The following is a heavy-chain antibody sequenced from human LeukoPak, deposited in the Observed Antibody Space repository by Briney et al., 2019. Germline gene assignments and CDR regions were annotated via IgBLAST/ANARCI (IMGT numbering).Heavy chain of an antibody. J-gene: IGHJ3*02. CDR2: MSGSGGST. D-gene: IGHD3-22*01. CDR1: GFTFSDYY. Sequence: GGSLRLSCAASGFTFSDYYMSWIRQAPGKGLEWVSAMSGSGGSTYYADSVKGRFTISRDNSKNTLYLQMNSLRAEDTAVYYCAKEAYYYDSSGPENAYDIWGQGTMVTVSS. V-gene: IGHV3-23*01. CDR3: AKEAYYYDSSGPENAYDI.